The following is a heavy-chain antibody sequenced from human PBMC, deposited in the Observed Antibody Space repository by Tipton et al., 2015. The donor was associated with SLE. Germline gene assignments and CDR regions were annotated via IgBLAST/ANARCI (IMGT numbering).Heavy chain of an antibody. CDR2: IYYSGST. V-gene: IGHV4-59*07. D-gene: IGHD2-2*02. CDR3: ARRGWSDCSSTSCYTDWYFDL. J-gene: IGHJ2*01. Sequence: TLSLTCTVSGGSISSYYWSWIRQPPGKGLEWIGYIYYSGSTNYNPSLKSRVTISVDTSKNQFSLKLSSVTAADTPVYYCARRGWSDCSSTSCYTDWYFDLWGRGALVTVSS. CDR1: GGSISSYY.